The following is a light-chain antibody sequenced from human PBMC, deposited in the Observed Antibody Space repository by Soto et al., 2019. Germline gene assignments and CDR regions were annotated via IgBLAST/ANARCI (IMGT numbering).Light chain of an antibody. CDR3: NSYTSTSTFV. CDR2: DVS. Sequence: QSALTQPASVSGSPGQSITISCTGTSSDVGAYIYVSWYQQHPGEAPKLMIYDVSHRPSGVSNRFSGSKSGNTASLTISGLQAEDEADYYCNSYTSTSTFVFGTGTKLTV. CDR1: SSDVGAYIY. J-gene: IGLJ1*01. V-gene: IGLV2-14*01.